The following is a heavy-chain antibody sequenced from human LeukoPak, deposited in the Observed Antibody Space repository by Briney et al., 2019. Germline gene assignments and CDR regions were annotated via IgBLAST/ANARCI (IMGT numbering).Heavy chain of an antibody. J-gene: IGHJ6*02. CDR2: IWYDGSNK. CDR3: ARALTPPGGYYGMDV. CDR1: GFTFSSYG. Sequence: GGSLRLSCAVSGFTFSSYGMHWVRQAPGKGLEWVAVIWYDGSNKYYADSVKGRFTISRDNSKNTLYLQMNSLRAEDTAVYYCARALTPPGGYYGMDVWGQGTTVTVSS. V-gene: IGHV3-33*01. D-gene: IGHD1-14*01.